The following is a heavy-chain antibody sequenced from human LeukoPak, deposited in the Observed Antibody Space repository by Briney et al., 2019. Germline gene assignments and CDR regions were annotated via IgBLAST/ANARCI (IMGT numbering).Heavy chain of an antibody. CDR2: ISSSSSYM. CDR1: GFTFGSYS. J-gene: IGHJ5*02. V-gene: IGHV3-21*01. CDR3: ARELGQLGSVWFDP. D-gene: IGHD6-6*01. Sequence: GGSLRLSCAASGFTFGSYSMNWVRQAPGKGLEWVSSISSSSSYMYYANSVKGRFTISRDNAKNSLYLQMNSLRAEDTAVYYCARELGQLGSVWFDPWGQGTLVTVSS.